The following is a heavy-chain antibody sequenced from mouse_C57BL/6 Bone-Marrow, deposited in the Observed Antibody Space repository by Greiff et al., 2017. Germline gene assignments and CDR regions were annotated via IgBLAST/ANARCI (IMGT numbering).Heavy chain of an antibody. CDR1: GYTFTNYW. CDR3: ARRWLLRVFDY. D-gene: IGHD2-3*01. J-gene: IGHJ2*01. Sequence: QVQLKESGAELVRPGTSVKMSCKASGYTFTNYWIGWAKQRPGHGLEWIGDIYPGGGYTNYNEKFKGKATLTADKSSSTAYMQFSSLTSEDSAIYYCARRWLLRVFDYWGQGTTLTVSS. V-gene: IGHV1-63*01. CDR2: IYPGGGYT.